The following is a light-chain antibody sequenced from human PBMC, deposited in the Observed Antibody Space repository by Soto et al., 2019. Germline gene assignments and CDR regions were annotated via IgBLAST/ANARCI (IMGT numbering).Light chain of an antibody. J-gene: IGKJ1*01. CDR1: QSVSSN. V-gene: IGKV3-15*01. CDR3: QQDNNLPGT. CDR2: GES. Sequence: EIVMTQSPAPLSLSPEERATLSCRALQSVSSNLAWYQQKPGQAHSLLISGESTRATCIPARFIGSGSETECTRDISSFESEDFAVYYFQQDNNLPGTFGQGTKVEIK.